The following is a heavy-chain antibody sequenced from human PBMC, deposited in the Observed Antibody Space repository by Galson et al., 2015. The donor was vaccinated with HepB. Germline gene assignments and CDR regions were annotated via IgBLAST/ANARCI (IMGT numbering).Heavy chain of an antibody. CDR3: AKDPASYSNDSSGYFFDY. CDR1: GFTFSSYA. Sequence: SLRLSCAASGFTFSSYAMSWVRQAPGKGLEWVSAIRGSGGRTYYADSVKGRFTISRDNSKNTLYLQMNSLRAEDTAVYYCAKDPASYSNDSSGYFFDYWGQGTLVTVSS. J-gene: IGHJ4*02. CDR2: IRGSGGRT. V-gene: IGHV3-23*01. D-gene: IGHD3-22*01.